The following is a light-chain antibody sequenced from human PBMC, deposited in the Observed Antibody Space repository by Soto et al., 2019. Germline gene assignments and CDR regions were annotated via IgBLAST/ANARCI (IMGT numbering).Light chain of an antibody. J-gene: IGKJ4*01. V-gene: IGKV3-15*01. CDR2: GAS. CDR3: QQYNNWPPLT. CDR1: QSVSSN. Sequence: EIVMTQSPATLSVSPGERATLSCRASQSVSSNLAWYQQKPGQAPRLLIYGASTRATGIPARFSGSGSGTEFTITISSLQSEDFAVYYCQQYNNWPPLTFGGGTKVGIK.